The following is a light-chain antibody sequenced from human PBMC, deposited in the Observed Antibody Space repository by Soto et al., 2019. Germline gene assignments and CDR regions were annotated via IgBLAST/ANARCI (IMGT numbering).Light chain of an antibody. V-gene: IGKV3-20*01. J-gene: IGKJ3*01. CDR3: QQYGSSPPFT. CDR2: GAS. CDR1: QGVRSSY. Sequence: IGVEPSPGHPSLFSGGRTNPSCRASQGVRSSYFARYPQKTCQAPRLLIYGASSRATGIPDRFSGSGSGKDFTLTISRLEPEDFAVYYCQQYGSSPPFTFGPGTKVDIK.